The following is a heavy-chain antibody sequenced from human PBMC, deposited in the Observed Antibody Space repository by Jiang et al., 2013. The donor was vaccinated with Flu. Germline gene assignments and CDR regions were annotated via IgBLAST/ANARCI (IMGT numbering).Heavy chain of an antibody. Sequence: GLVKPSQTLSLTCNVSGGSITSGAYSWTWIRQRPGKGLEWIGFIYYTGSAHYNPSLKSRFTIARDTSKNQFSLKVDSVTAADTAVYYCARDLTGLMFWGQGIRVTVSS. V-gene: IGHV4-31*03. J-gene: IGHJ4*02. D-gene: IGHD1-14*01. CDR2: IYYTGSA. CDR1: GGSITSGAYS. CDR3: ARDLTGLMF.